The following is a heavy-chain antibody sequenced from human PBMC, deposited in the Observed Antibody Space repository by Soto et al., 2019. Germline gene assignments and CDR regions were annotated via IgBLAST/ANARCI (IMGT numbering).Heavy chain of an antibody. V-gene: IGHV3-23*01. CDR1: GFTFISYA. CDR3: ARKVLGSTSRPDYFFFDL. D-gene: IGHD3-16*01. Sequence: EVQLLESGGGLVQPGGSLRLSCVGSGFTFISYAMNWVRQAPGKGLEWVSGISGGGDRTFDADSVKGRFTISRDNSKNTVNLQMNSLRADDTAVYYCARKVLGSTSRPDYFFFDLWGRGTLVTVSS. CDR2: ISGGGDRT. J-gene: IGHJ2*01.